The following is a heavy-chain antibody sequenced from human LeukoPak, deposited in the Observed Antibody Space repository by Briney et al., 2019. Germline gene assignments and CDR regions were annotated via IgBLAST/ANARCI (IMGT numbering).Heavy chain of an antibody. Sequence: TSQTLSLTCTVSGGSISSYYWSWIRQPPGKGLEWIGYIYYSGSTSYNPSLKSRVTISVDTSKNQFSLKLSSVTAADTAVYYCARDRGDSSGWHFDYWGQGTLVTVSS. CDR1: GGSISSYY. D-gene: IGHD6-19*01. J-gene: IGHJ4*02. CDR3: ARDRGDSSGWHFDY. CDR2: IYYSGST. V-gene: IGHV4-59*01.